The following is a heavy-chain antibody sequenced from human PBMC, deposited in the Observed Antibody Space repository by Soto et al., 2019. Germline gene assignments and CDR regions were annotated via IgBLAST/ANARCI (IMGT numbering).Heavy chain of an antibody. CDR3: ARGGSYYLPY. CDR2: INTDGSTT. CDR1: GFTFSSYW. Sequence: GGSLRLSCAASGFTFSSYWIHWVRQAPGEGLVWVSRINTDGSTTNYADSVKGRFTTSRDNAKNTAYLQMNSLRVEDTAVYYCARGGSYYLPYWGQGTQVPVSS. D-gene: IGHD1-26*01. J-gene: IGHJ4*02. V-gene: IGHV3-74*01.